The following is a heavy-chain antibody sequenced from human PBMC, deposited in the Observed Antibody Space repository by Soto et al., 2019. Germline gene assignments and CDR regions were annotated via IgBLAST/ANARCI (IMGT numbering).Heavy chain of an antibody. CDR2: IRNKAKSYTT. CDR1: GFTFSDHY. D-gene: IGHD6-13*01. V-gene: IGHV3-72*01. J-gene: IGHJ6*03. Sequence: GGSLRLSCAASGFTFSDHYMDWVRQAPGKGLEWVGRIRNKAKSYTTEYAASVKGRFTVSRDDSKNSLYLQMNSLKTEDTAVYYCARGDSSRTHFYMDVWGKGTTVTVSS. CDR3: ARGDSSRTHFYMDV.